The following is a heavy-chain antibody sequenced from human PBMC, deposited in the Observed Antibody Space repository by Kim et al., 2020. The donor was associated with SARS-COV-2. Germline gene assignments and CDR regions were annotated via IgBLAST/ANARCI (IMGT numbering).Heavy chain of an antibody. CDR1: GFTFSSYA. CDR3: AKRGAFTGSYGSGSYCFDY. J-gene: IGHJ4*02. CDR2: ISGSGGST. V-gene: IGHV3-23*01. Sequence: GGSLRLSCAASGFTFSSYAMSWVRQAPGKGLEWVSAISGSGGSTYYADSVKGRFTISRDNSKNTLYLQMNSLRAEDTAVYYCAKRGAFTGSYGSGSYCFDYWGQGTLVTVSS. D-gene: IGHD3-10*01.